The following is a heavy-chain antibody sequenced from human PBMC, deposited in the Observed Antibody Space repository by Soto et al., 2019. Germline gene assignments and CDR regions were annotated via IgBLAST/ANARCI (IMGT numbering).Heavy chain of an antibody. V-gene: IGHV3-30*18. J-gene: IGHJ6*02. CDR1: GFTFSSYG. D-gene: IGHD3-10*01. Sequence: PGGSLRLSCAASGFTFSSYGMHWVRQAPGKGLEWVAVISYDGSNKYYADSVKGRFTISRDNSKNTLYLQMNSLRAEDTAVYYCAKDQEFGMVYYYYYGMDVWGQGTTVTVSS. CDR3: AKDQEFGMVYYYYYGMDV. CDR2: ISYDGSNK.